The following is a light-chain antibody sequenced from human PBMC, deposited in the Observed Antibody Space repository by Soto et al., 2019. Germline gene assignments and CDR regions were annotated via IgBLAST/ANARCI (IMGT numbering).Light chain of an antibody. J-gene: IGKJ1*01. V-gene: IGKV1-5*03. Sequence: DVQMTQSPSTPPASVRDRVTIAFRASQSISNWLAWYQQKPGKAPKLLIYKASTLKSGVPSRFSGSGPGTEFTLTISSLQPDDFATYYCQHYNSYSEAFGQGTKVDI. CDR1: QSISNW. CDR3: QHYNSYSEA. CDR2: KAS.